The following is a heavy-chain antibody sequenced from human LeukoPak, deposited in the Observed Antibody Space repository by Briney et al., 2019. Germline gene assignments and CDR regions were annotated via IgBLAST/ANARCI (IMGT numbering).Heavy chain of an antibody. Sequence: GGTLTLSCAGYGFSFSTYSMNWVRQAPGKGLEWVSGITGSGANTYYADSVKGRFTISRDNSKNTLYLRMNSLRAEDTAVYYCAKGKKVNLGSTYYWGQGTLVTVSS. D-gene: IGHD1-26*01. J-gene: IGHJ4*02. CDR3: AKGKKVNLGSTYY. CDR2: ITGSGANT. V-gene: IGHV3-23*01. CDR1: GFSFSTYS.